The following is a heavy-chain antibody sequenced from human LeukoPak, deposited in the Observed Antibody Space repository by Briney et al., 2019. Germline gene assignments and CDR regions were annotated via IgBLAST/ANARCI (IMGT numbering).Heavy chain of an antibody. CDR2: MNPNSGNT. D-gene: IGHD6-6*01. CDR1: GYTFTIYD. J-gene: IGHJ6*03. CDR3: ARGAYSSSAAYYYYYMDV. V-gene: IGHV1-8*01. Sequence: ASVKVSCKASGYTFTIYDINWVLHATGQGLEWMGWMNPNSGNTGYAQKFQGRVTMTRNTSISTAYTELSSLRSEDTAVYYCARGAYSSSAAYYYYYMDVWGKGTTVTVSS.